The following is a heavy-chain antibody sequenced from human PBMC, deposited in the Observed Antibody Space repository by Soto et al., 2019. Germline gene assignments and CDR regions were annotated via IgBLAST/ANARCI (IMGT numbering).Heavy chain of an antibody. CDR3: XXXXXXXXXXXXXXXYYFDY. Sequence: QVQLVQSGAEVKKPGASVKVSCKASGYTFTSYGISWVRQAPGQGLEWMGWISAYNGNTNYAQKLQGRVTMTTDTPTXXXXXXXXXXXXXXXXXXXXXXXXXXXXXXXXXXXYYFDYWGQGTLVTVSS. CDR1: GYTFTSYG. V-gene: IGHV1-18*01. J-gene: IGHJ4*02. CDR2: ISAYNGNT.